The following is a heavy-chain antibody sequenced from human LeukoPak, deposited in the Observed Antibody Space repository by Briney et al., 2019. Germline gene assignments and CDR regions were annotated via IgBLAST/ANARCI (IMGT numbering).Heavy chain of an antibody. CDR2: INHSGST. CDR3: APPEDWFDP. Sequence: PSETLSLTCAVYGGSFSGYYWSWIRQPPGKGLEWIGEINHSGSTNYNPSLKSRVTISVDTSRNQFSLKLSSVTAADTAVYYCAPPEDWFDPWGQGTLVTVSS. V-gene: IGHV4-34*01. CDR1: GGSFSGYY. J-gene: IGHJ5*02. D-gene: IGHD1-14*01.